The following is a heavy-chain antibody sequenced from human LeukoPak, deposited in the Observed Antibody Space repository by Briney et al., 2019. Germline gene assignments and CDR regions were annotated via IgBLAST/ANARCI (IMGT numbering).Heavy chain of an antibody. D-gene: IGHD3-22*01. V-gene: IGHV3-33*01. J-gene: IGHJ4*02. CDR2: IWYDGSNK. CDR3: ARDGVRSGYHEGPDY. Sequence: GGSLRLSCAASGFTFSSYGMHWVRQAPGKGLEWAAVIWYDGSNKYFADSVKGRFTISRDNSKNTLYLQMNSLRAEDTAVYYCARDGVRSGYHEGPDYWGQGTLVTVSS. CDR1: GFTFSSYG.